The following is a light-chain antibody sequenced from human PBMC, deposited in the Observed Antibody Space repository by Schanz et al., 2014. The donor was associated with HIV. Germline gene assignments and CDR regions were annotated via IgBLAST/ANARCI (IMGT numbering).Light chain of an antibody. CDR2: EVS. CDR3: QSYDSTLTLYV. CDR1: SRDVGGYNY. J-gene: IGLJ1*01. Sequence: QAVLTQPPSASGSPGQSVTISCTGTSRDVGGYNYLSWYQQHPGKAPKLMIYEVSKRPSGVPDRFSGSKSGNTASLTVSGLQAEDEADYYCQSYDSTLTLYVFGTGTKLTVL. V-gene: IGLV2-8*01.